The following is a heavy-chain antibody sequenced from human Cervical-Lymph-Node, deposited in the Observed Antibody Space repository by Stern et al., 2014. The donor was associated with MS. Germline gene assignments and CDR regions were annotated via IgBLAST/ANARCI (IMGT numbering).Heavy chain of an antibody. V-gene: IGHV4-61*02. CDR1: GGSISSSGYY. D-gene: IGHD1-26*01. CDR2: IHDSGST. Sequence: MQLVESGPGLVKPSQTLSLTCTVSGGSISSSGYYWSWIRQPADKGLEWIGRIHDSGSTYYNPSLKSRVTISMDTAKHPFSLKMPSGTAADTAVYYCATTRWDLFTWNWFDPWGQGTLVTVSS. J-gene: IGHJ5*02. CDR3: ATTRWDLFTWNWFDP.